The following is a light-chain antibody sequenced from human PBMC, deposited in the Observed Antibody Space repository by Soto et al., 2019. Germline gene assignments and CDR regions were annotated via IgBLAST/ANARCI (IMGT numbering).Light chain of an antibody. V-gene: IGKV2-28*01. J-gene: IGKJ4*01. CDR1: QSLLHSNGYNY. CDR2: LAS. CDR3: MQLLHPPLT. Sequence: EIVMTQSPLSLPVTPGEPASISFRSSQSLLHSNGYNYLAWFLQKAGQSPQLLIYLASSRASGVPDRFSGSGSGTDFTLEISSVEAEDVGIYYCMQLLHPPLTFGGGTKVDIK.